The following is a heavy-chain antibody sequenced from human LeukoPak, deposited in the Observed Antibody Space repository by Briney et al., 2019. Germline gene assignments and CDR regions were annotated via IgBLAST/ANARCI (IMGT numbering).Heavy chain of an antibody. D-gene: IGHD1-14*01. Sequence: GGSLRLSCAASGFTFSSYTMHWVRQTPGKGLEWVAVISDDGHGKVQYYADSAKGRFTISRDSSKNTLFLQMDSLRPEDTAVYFCARDHWGRITSGGYFDFWGRGTLVTVSS. CDR3: ARDHWGRITSGGYFDF. V-gene: IGHV3-30*04. J-gene: IGHJ4*02. CDR2: ISDDGHGKVQ. CDR1: GFTFSSYT.